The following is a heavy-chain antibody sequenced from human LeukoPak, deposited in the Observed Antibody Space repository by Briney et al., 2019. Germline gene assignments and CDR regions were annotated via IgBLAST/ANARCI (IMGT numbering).Heavy chain of an antibody. CDR1: GGSFSGYY. CDR2: INHSGST. D-gene: IGHD2-2*01. Sequence: SETLSLTCAVYGGSFSGYYWSWIRQPPGKGLEWIGEINHSGSTNYNPSLKSRVTISVDTSKNQFSLKLSSVTAADTAVYYCARGEGDIVVVPAATGWFDPWGQGTLVTVSS. CDR3: ARGEGDIVVVPAATGWFDP. J-gene: IGHJ5*02. V-gene: IGHV4-34*01.